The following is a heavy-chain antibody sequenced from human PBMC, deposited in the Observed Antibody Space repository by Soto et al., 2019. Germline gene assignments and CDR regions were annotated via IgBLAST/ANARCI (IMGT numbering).Heavy chain of an antibody. CDR2: IYYSGST. Sequence: PSETLSLTCTVSGGSISSYYWSWIRQPPGKGLEWIGYIYYSGSTNYNPSLKSRVTISVDTSKNQFSPKLSSVTAADTAVYYCARLVVVPAASYYFDYWGQGTLVTVSS. D-gene: IGHD2-2*01. CDR1: GGSISSYY. J-gene: IGHJ4*02. V-gene: IGHV4-59*08. CDR3: ARLVVVPAASYYFDY.